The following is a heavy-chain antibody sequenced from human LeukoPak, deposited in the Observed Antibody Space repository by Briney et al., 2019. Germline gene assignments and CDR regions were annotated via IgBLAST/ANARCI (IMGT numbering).Heavy chain of an antibody. CDR3: ARGFVWFGEPPLDY. J-gene: IGHJ4*02. CDR2: INAGNGNT. CDR1: GYTFTSYA. D-gene: IGHD3-10*01. V-gene: IGHV1-3*01. Sequence: GASVKVPCKASGYTFTSYAMHWVRQAPGQRLEWMGWINAGNGNTKYSQKFQGRVTITRDTSASTAYMELSSLRSEDTAVYYCARGFVWFGEPPLDYWGQGTLVTVSS.